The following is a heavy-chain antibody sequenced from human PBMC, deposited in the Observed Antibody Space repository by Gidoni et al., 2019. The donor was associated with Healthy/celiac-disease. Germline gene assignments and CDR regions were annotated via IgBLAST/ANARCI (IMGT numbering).Heavy chain of an antibody. D-gene: IGHD6-19*01. CDR1: GGTLRSYA. CDR3: ARDRLRGWLVLYSFDY. J-gene: IGHJ4*02. Sequence: QVQLVQSGAEEKKPGSSVKVSCKASGGTLRSYAISWVRQAPGQSLEWMGGIIPIFGTANYAQKFQGRVTITACESTSTAYMELSSLRSEDTAVYYCARDRLRGWLVLYSFDYWGQGTLVTVSS. V-gene: IGHV1-69*01. CDR2: IIPIFGTA.